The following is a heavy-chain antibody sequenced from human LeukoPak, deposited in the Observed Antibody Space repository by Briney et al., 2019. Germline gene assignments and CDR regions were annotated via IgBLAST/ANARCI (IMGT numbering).Heavy chain of an antibody. CDR2: IYTSGST. CDR1: GGSISSYY. V-gene: IGHV4-4*07. CDR3: ARDFPIGSPYQLLSGNYYYYGMDV. D-gene: IGHD2-2*01. J-gene: IGHJ6*02. Sequence: NPSETLSLTCTVSGGSISSYYWSWIRQPAGKGLEWIGRIYTSGSTNYNPSLKSRVTMSVDTSKNQFSLKLSSVTAADTAVYYCARDFPIGSPYQLLSGNYYYYGMDVWGQGTTVTVSS.